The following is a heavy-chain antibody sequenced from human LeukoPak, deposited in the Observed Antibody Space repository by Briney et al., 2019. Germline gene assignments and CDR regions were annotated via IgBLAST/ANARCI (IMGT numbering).Heavy chain of an antibody. Sequence: SETLSLTCTVSGGSISSGDYYWSWIRQPPGKGLEWIGYIYYSGSTYYNPALKSRVTISVDPSKNQFSLKLSSVTAADTAVYYCARVYRDDFWSGYYYFDYWGQGTLVTVSS. V-gene: IGHV4-30-4*01. D-gene: IGHD3-3*01. J-gene: IGHJ4*02. CDR1: GGSISSGDYY. CDR2: IYYSGST. CDR3: ARVYRDDFWSGYYYFDY.